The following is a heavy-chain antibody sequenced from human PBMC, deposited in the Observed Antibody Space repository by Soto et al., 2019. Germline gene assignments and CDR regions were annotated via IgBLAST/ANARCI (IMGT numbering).Heavy chain of an antibody. CDR2: IWYDGSNK. Sequence: GGSLRLSCAASGFTFSSYGMHWVRQAPGKGLEWVAVIWYDGSNKYYADSVKGRFTISRDNSKNTLYLQMNSLRAEDTAVYYCASGRESNYDFWSGYDYWGQGTLVTVSS. J-gene: IGHJ4*02. CDR1: GFTFSSYG. CDR3: ASGRESNYDFWSGYDY. V-gene: IGHV3-33*08. D-gene: IGHD3-3*01.